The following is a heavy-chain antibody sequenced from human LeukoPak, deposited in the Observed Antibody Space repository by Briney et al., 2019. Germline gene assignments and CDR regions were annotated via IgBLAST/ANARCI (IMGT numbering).Heavy chain of an antibody. Sequence: PGGSLRLSCVASGLPIADFAMHWVRQAPGKGLEWVSLISGDGVNTFYADSVKGRFSISRDASKNSLALEMNSLRTEDTAMYYCARESGKFDYWGQGTLVAVSS. V-gene: IGHV3-43*02. J-gene: IGHJ4*02. CDR2: ISGDGVNT. CDR1: GLPIADFA. CDR3: ARESGKFDY.